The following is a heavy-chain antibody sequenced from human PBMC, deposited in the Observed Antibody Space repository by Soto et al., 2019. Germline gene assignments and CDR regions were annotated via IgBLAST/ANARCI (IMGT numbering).Heavy chain of an antibody. CDR3: AKDQGRYYDSSGYYRYNWFDP. J-gene: IGHJ5*02. CDR1: GFTFSSYA. V-gene: IGHV3-23*01. Sequence: GGSLRLSCAASGFTFSSYAMSWVRQAPGKGLEWVSAISGSDGSTYYADSVKGRFTISRDNSKNTLYLQMNSLRAEDTAVYYCAKDQGRYYDSSGYYRYNWFDPWGQGTLVTVSS. CDR2: ISGSDGST. D-gene: IGHD3-22*01.